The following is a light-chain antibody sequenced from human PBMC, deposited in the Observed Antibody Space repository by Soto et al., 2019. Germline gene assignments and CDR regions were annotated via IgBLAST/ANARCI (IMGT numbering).Light chain of an antibody. J-gene: IGKJ5*01. CDR2: GAS. CDR1: QGISYH. V-gene: IGKV1-NL1*01. CDR3: QHYVSPPIT. Sequence: DLQMTQSPSSLSAXVGERVTITXRASQGISYHVAWYQQKPGKVPKLLIYGASSRATGISDRFSGSGSGTDFTLTTSRLEPEDFAVYYCQHYVSPPITFGQGTRLEIK.